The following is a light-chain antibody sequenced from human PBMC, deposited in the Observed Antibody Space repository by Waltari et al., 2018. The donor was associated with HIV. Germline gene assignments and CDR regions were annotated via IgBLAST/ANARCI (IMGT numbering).Light chain of an antibody. J-gene: IGLJ2*01. CDR1: SRDIGLYNY. CDR3: SSYTANETLV. Sequence: HSALTPPASVSGSPGQSIRISFTGTSRDIGLYNYVSWYQQYPGTAPPVLRYRVNIRPVGISFRFSGSKSGNTASLTISGRQAEDEADYYCSSYTANETLVFGGGTKLTVL. V-gene: IGLV2-14*03. CDR2: RVN.